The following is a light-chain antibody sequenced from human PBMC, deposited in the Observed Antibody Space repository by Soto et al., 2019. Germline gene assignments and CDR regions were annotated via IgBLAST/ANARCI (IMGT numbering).Light chain of an antibody. Sequence: IQMTQSPSSLSASVGDRVTITCQASQDISNYLNWYQQKPGKAPKVLIYAASSLQSGVPSRFSGIGSGTDFTLSISSLQPEDFATYYCQQSYSGPLTFGGGTKVDI. V-gene: IGKV1-39*01. CDR3: QQSYSGPLT. CDR1: QDISNY. J-gene: IGKJ4*01. CDR2: AAS.